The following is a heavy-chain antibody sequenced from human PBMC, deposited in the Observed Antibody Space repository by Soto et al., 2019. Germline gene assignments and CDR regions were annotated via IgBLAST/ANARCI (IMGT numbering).Heavy chain of an antibody. J-gene: IGHJ4*02. V-gene: IGHV3-74*01. CDR2: INSDGSST. CDR3: ASGSIAVC. Sequence: GGSLRLSCAASGFTFSNNWMHWVLQAPWKGPVWVSRINSDGSSTYYADSVKGRFTISRDNAKNTLYLQMNSLRADDTAVYYCASGSIAVCWGKGTLVTVSS. D-gene: IGHD6-6*01. CDR1: GFTFSNNW.